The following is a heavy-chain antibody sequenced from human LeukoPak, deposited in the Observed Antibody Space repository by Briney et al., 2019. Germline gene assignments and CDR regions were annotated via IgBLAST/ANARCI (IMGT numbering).Heavy chain of an antibody. CDR1: GFTFSSYS. D-gene: IGHD6-13*01. CDR3: ARDRGQYSSSWAFDY. Sequence: PGGSLRLSCAASGFTFSSYSMNWVRQAPGKGLEWVSSISSSSSYIYYADSVKGRFTISRDNAKNSLYLQMNSLRAEDTAVYYCARDRGQYSSSWAFDYWGQGTLVTVSS. CDR2: ISSSSSYI. V-gene: IGHV3-21*01. J-gene: IGHJ4*02.